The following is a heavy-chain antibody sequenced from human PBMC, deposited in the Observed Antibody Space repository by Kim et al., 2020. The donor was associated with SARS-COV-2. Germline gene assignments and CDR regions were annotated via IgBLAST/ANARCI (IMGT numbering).Heavy chain of an antibody. V-gene: IGHV4-31*03. D-gene: IGHD2-2*01. Sequence: SETLSLTCSVSGGSIRSGGKFWTWIRQHPAKGLEWIGYISYSGNPHYSPSLRSRVSISLQKSENQFSLELTSVTAADTAGNYCARGQPLDYWGQGILVTV. CDR3: ARGQPLDY. CDR1: GGSIRSGGKF. J-gene: IGHJ4*02. CDR2: ISYSGNP.